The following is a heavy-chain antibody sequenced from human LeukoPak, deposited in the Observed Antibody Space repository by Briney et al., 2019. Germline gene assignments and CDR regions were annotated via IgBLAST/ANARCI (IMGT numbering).Heavy chain of an antibody. V-gene: IGHV3-21*01. CDR2: ISSSSSYI. D-gene: IGHD3-10*01. J-gene: IGHJ5*02. CDR1: GFTFSSYS. Sequence: GGSLRLSCAASGFTFSSYSMTWVRQAPGKGLEWVSSISSSSSYIYYADSVTGRFTISRDNAKNSLYLQMNSLRAEDTAVYYCARTGTLGNWFDPWGQGTLVTVSS. CDR3: ARTGTLGNWFDP.